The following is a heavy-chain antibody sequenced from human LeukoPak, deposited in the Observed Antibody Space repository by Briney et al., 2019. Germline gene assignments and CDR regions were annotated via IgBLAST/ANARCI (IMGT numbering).Heavy chain of an antibody. CDR1: GGSFSGYY. CDR3: ARGPRELGYCSSTSCRRVHYFDY. V-gene: IGHV4-34*01. Sequence: SETLSLTCAVYGGSFSGYYWSWIRQSPGKGLEWIWEINHSGSTNYNPSLKSRVTISVDTSKNQFSLKLSSVTAADTAVYYCARGPRELGYCSSTSCRRVHYFDYWGQGTLVTVSS. J-gene: IGHJ4*02. CDR2: INHSGST. D-gene: IGHD2-2*01.